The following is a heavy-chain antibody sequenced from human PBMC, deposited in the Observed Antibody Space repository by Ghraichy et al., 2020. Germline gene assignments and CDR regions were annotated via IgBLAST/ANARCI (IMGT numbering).Heavy chain of an antibody. CDR3: ARHPTYYYDSSGSDTNYYFDY. D-gene: IGHD3-22*01. CDR2: IYYSGST. CDR1: GGSISSYY. Sequence: LSLTCTVSGGSISSYYWSWIRQPPGKGLEWIGYIYYSGSTNYNPSLKSRVTISVDTSKNQFSLKLSSVTAADTAVYYCARHPTYYYDSSGSDTNYYFDYWGQGTLVTVSS. V-gene: IGHV4-59*08. J-gene: IGHJ4*02.